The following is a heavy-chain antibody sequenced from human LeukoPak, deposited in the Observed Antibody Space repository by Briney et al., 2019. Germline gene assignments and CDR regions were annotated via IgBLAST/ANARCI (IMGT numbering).Heavy chain of an antibody. CDR3: ARQLEGYYGSGSYYPHYYYYGMDV. Sequence: GGSLRLSCMDAGDSFTSHWVGWVRQMPGKGLEWMGIIYPGDSDTRYSPSFQGQVTISADKSISTAYLQWSSLKASDTAVYYCARQLEGYYGSGSYYPHYYYYGMDVWGQGTTVTVSS. D-gene: IGHD3-10*01. V-gene: IGHV5-51*01. CDR2: IYPGDSDT. CDR1: GDSFTSHW. J-gene: IGHJ6*02.